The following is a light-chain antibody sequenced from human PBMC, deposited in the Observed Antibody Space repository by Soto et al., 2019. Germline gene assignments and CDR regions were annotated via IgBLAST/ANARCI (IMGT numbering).Light chain of an antibody. Sequence: EIVLTQSPGTLSLSPGERATLSCRASQRLSSNYLAWFQQKPGQAPRLLIYGVSSRATGIPDRFSGSGSGTDFTLTIPRLEPEDFAVYYCLQYGSSVWTFGQGTKVEIK. V-gene: IGKV3-20*01. CDR3: LQYGSSVWT. CDR1: QRLSSNY. J-gene: IGKJ1*01. CDR2: GVS.